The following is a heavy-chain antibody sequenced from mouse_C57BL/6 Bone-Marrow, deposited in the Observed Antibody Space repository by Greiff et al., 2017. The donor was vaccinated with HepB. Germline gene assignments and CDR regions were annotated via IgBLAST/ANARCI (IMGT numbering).Heavy chain of an antibody. CDR1: GYAFSSSW. CDR3: ASGSNYVCYAMDY. V-gene: IGHV1-82*01. J-gene: IGHJ4*01. CDR2: IYPGDGDT. Sequence: LVESGPELVKPGASVKISCKASGYAFSSSWMNWVKQRPGKGLEWIGRIYPGDGDTNYNGKFKGKATLTADKSSSTAYMQLSSLTSEDSAVYFCASGSNYVCYAMDYWGQGTSVTVSS. D-gene: IGHD2-5*01.